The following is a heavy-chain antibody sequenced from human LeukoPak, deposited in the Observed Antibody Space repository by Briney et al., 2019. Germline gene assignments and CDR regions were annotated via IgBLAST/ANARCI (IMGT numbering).Heavy chain of an antibody. CDR1: GLSLSTSGVG. J-gene: IGHJ4*02. CDR3: ARFITMVRGVIQRDFDY. D-gene: IGHD3-10*01. Sequence: SGPTLVKPTQTLTLTCTFSGLSLSTSGVGVGWIRQPPGKALEWLALIYWNDDKRYSPSLKSRLTITKDTSKNQVVLTMTNMDPVDSTTSYCARFITMVRGVIQRDFDYWGQRTLVTVSS. CDR2: IYWNDDK. V-gene: IGHV2-5*01.